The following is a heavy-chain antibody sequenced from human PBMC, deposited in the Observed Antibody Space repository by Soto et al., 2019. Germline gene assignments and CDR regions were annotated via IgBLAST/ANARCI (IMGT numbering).Heavy chain of an antibody. V-gene: IGHV4-4*02. J-gene: IGHJ4*02. CDR2: LYHSGST. CDR3: ARSGKGDFGC. CDR1: GGSISSCYW. Sequence: QVQLQESGPGLVKPSGTLSLTCAVSGGSISSCYWWWWVRQPPGKGLECIGELYHSGSTNYNPSRKSSVTISVDKSKNQFSLKLSSVTGADTAVYYCARSGKGDFGCWGQGTLGTVSS. D-gene: IGHD2-21*01.